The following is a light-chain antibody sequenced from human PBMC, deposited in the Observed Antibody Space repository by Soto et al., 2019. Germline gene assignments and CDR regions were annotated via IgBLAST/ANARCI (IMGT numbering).Light chain of an antibody. CDR2: EVN. V-gene: IGLV2-8*01. J-gene: IGLJ2*01. Sequence: QSALTQPPSASGSPGQSVTISCTGTSSDIGSFKYVSWYQQHPGKVPKLIIFEVNQRPSGVPDRFSGSKSGNTASLTVSGLQAEDEADYYCISYAGINNRVVFGGGTKLTVL. CDR1: SSDIGSFKY. CDR3: ISYAGINNRVV.